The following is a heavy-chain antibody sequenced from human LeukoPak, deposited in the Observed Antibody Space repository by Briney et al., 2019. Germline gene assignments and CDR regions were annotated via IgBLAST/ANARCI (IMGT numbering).Heavy chain of an antibody. V-gene: IGHV3-23*01. J-gene: IGHJ4*02. CDR1: GFTFSSYA. D-gene: IGHD3-22*01. CDR2: ISGSGGST. Sequence: GGSLRLSCAASGFTFSSYAMSWVRQAPGKGLEWVSAISGSGGSTYYADSVKGRFTISRDNSKNTLYLQMNSLRAEDTAVYYCASAITMIVVVMSYWGQGTLVTVSS. CDR3: ASAITMIVVVMSY.